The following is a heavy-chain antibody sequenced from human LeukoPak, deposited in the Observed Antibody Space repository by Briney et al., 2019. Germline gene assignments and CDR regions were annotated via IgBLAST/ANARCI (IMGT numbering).Heavy chain of an antibody. CDR3: ARHGHDSGNYEAHFDY. Sequence: SETLSLTCTVSGGSISSSSYYWGWIRQPPGKGLEWIGSIYYSGSTYYNPSLKSRVTISVNTSKNQFSLNLSSVTAADTAVYYCARHGHDSGNYEAHFDYWGQGTLVTVSS. V-gene: IGHV4-39*01. CDR1: GGSISSSSYY. J-gene: IGHJ4*02. CDR2: IYYSGST. D-gene: IGHD3-22*01.